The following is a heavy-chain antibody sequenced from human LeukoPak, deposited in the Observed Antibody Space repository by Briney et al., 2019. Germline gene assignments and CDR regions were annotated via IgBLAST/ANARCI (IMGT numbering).Heavy chain of an antibody. D-gene: IGHD6-19*01. J-gene: IGHJ4*02. Sequence: GGSRRLSCAASGFTFDDYGMSGFRQAPGKGLEWVSGINWNGGSTGYADSVKGRFTISRDNAKNSLYLQMNSLRAEDTALYYCAREWIAVAGRSDYWGQGTLVTVSS. V-gene: IGHV3-20*04. CDR2: INWNGGST. CDR1: GFTFDDYG. CDR3: AREWIAVAGRSDY.